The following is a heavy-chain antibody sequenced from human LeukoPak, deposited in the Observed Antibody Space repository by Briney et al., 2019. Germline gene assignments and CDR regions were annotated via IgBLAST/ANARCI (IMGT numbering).Heavy chain of an antibody. D-gene: IGHD6-19*01. Sequence: ASVKVSCKTSGYTFNTYAISWVRQAPGQGLEWMGWINTYNGNTNYAQKVQGRVTMTTDTSTSTAYMELRSLRSDDTAVYYCARDPHEFSTGWSQFDYWGQGTLVTVSS. CDR2: INTYNGNT. V-gene: IGHV1-18*01. CDR3: ARDPHEFSTGWSQFDY. CDR1: GYTFNTYA. J-gene: IGHJ4*02.